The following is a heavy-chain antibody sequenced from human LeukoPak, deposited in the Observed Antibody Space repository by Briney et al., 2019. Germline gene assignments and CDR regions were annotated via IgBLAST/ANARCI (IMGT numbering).Heavy chain of an antibody. D-gene: IGHD2-2*01. CDR1: GYTFTSYG. Sequence: ASVKVSCKASGYTFTSYGISWVRQAPGQGLEWMGWISAYNGNTNYAQKLQGRVTMTTDTSMSTAYMELRSLRSDDTAVYYCARGGYCSSTSCYPIPIFDYWGQGTLVTVSS. J-gene: IGHJ4*02. V-gene: IGHV1-18*01. CDR3: ARGGYCSSTSCYPIPIFDY. CDR2: ISAYNGNT.